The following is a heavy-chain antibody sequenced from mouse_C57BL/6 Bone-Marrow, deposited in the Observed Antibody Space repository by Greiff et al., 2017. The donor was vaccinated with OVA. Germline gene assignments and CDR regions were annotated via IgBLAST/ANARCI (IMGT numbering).Heavy chain of an antibody. J-gene: IGHJ1*03. CDR3: ARHAPYYYGSSYGWYFDV. CDR1: GFTFSDYY. V-gene: IGHV5-12*01. D-gene: IGHD1-1*01. CDR2: ISNGGGST. Sequence: EVMLVESGGGLVQPGGSLKLSCAASGFTFSDYYMYWVRQTPEKRLEWVAYISNGGGSTYYPDTVKGRFTISRDNAKNTLYLQMSRLKSEDTAMYYCARHAPYYYGSSYGWYFDVWGTGTTVTVSS.